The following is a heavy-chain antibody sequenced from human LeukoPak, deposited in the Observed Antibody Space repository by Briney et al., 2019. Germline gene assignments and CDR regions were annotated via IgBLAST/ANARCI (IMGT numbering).Heavy chain of an antibody. CDR2: TYYRSKWYN. J-gene: IGHJ3*02. CDR3: ARDRLDLYYYDSSGNDAFDI. Sequence: SQTLSLTCAISGDSVSSNSAAWNWIRQSPLRGLEWLGRTYYRSKWYNDYAVSVKSRITINPDTSKNKFSLQLNSVTPEDTAVYYCARDRLDLYYYDSSGNDAFDIWGQGTMVTVSS. D-gene: IGHD3-22*01. V-gene: IGHV6-1*01. CDR1: GDSVSSNSAA.